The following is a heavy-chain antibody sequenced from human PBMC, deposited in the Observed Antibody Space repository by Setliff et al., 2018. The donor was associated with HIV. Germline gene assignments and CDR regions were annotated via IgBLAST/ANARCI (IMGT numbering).Heavy chain of an antibody. CDR2: IYYSGST. D-gene: IGHD6-19*01. V-gene: IGHV4-39*01. CDR3: VRLYNSGVGGRGWFDP. CDR1: GGSISSSSYY. Sequence: SETLSLTCTVSGGSISSSSYYWGWIRQPPGKGLEWIGSIYYSGSTYYNPSLKRRVTISVDTSKNQFSLKLSSVTAADTALYYCVRLYNSGVGGRGWFDPWGQGTLVTVSS. J-gene: IGHJ5*02.